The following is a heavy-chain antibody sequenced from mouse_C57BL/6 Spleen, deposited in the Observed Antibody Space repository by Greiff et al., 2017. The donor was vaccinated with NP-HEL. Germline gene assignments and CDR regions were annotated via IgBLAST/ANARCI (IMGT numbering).Heavy chain of an antibody. CDR1: GYTFTDYN. D-gene: IGHD1-1*01. V-gene: IGHV1-18*01. CDR2: INPNNGGT. Sequence: VQLKESGPELVKPGASVKIPCKASGYTFTDYNMDWVKQSHGKSLEWIGDINPNNGGTIYNQKFKGKATLAVDKSSSTAYMELRSLTSEDTAVYYCERLNGSSYGYFDVWGTGTTVTVSS. CDR3: ERLNGSSYGYFDV. J-gene: IGHJ1*03.